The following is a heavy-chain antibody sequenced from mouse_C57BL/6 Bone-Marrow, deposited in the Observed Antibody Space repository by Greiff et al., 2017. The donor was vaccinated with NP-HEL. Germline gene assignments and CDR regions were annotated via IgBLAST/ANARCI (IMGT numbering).Heavy chain of an antibody. CDR1: GYTFTSYW. J-gene: IGHJ1*03. CDR2: IHPNSGST. V-gene: IGHV1-64*01. D-gene: IGHD1-1*01. Sequence: VKLQQPGAELVKPGASVKLSCKASGYTFTSYWMHWVKQRPGQGLEWIGMIHPNSGSTNYNEKFKSKATLTVDKSSSTAYMQLSSLTSEDSAVYYCARPFPIYYYGSSSYFDVWGTGTTVTVSS. CDR3: ARPFPIYYYGSSSYFDV.